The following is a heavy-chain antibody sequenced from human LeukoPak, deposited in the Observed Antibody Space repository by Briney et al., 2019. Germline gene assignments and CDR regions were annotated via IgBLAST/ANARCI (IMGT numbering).Heavy chain of an antibody. D-gene: IGHD3-10*01. Sequence: GGSLRLSCAASGFTFSSYTMNWVRQAPGKGLEWVSSISTSSSYIYYADSVKGRFTISRDNAKNSLYLQMNSLRAEDTAVYYCARVPMVRGIAIAEADYWGQGTLVTVSS. CDR2: ISTSSSYI. CDR3: ARVPMVRGIAIAEADY. CDR1: GFTFSSYT. V-gene: IGHV3-21*01. J-gene: IGHJ4*02.